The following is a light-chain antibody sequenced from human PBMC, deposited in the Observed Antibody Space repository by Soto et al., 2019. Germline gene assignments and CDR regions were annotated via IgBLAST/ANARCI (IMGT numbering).Light chain of an antibody. CDR1: QSVSSSY. V-gene: IGKV3-20*01. CDR2: GAS. CDR3: EQYGSSSWT. Sequence: EIVLTQSPGTLSLSPGERATLSCRASQSVSSSYLAWYQHKPGQAPRLLIYGASSRATGIPDRFSGSGSGKDFTLTISRLEPEDFAVYYCEQYGSSSWTFGQRTKVDVK. J-gene: IGKJ1*01.